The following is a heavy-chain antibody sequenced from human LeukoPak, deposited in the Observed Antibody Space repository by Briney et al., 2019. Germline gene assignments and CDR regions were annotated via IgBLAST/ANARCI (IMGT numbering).Heavy chain of an antibody. CDR2: IYYSGST. V-gene: IGHV4-31*03. D-gene: IGHD3-9*01. CDR3: ARGDDILTDY. Sequence: SETLSLTCTVSGGSISSGGYYWSWIRQHPGKGLEWIGYIYYSGSTYYNPSLKSRVTISVDTSKNQFSLKLSSVTAADTAVYYCARGDDILTDYWGQGTLVTVSS. J-gene: IGHJ4*02. CDR1: GGSISSGGYY.